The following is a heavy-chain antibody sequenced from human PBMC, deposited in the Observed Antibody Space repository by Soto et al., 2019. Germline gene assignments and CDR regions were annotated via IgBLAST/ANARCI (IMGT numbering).Heavy chain of an antibody. CDR2: IYSGGST. CDR1: GFTVSSNY. J-gene: IGHJ4*02. CDR3: ARDGGDYSFDY. D-gene: IGHD2-15*01. V-gene: IGHV3-66*01. Sequence: GGSLRLSCAASGFTVSSNYMSWVRQAPGKGLEWVSVIYSGGSTYYADSVEGRFTISRDNSKNTRYLQMNSLRAEDTAVYYCARDGGDYSFDYWGQGTLVTVSS.